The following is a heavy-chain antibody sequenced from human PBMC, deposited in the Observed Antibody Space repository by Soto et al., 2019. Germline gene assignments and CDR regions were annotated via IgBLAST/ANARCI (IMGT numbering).Heavy chain of an antibody. J-gene: IGHJ3*01. CDR3: AGDPVAASGTAFDV. Sequence: PSETLSLTCAVSGGAISGSYWWRWVRQPPGRPLEWIAEIYYNENTNYNPSLRSRVTISVDKSKNQFSLNLISVTAADTAIYYCAGDPVAASGTAFDVWGQGTMVTVSS. CDR1: GGAISGSYW. CDR2: IYYNENT. D-gene: IGHD6-6*01. V-gene: IGHV4-4*02.